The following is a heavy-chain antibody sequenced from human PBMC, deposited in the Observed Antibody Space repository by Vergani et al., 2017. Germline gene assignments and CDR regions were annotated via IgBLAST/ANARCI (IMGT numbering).Heavy chain of an antibody. J-gene: IGHJ3*02. Sequence: EVQLVESGGGLVKPGGSLRLSCAASGFTFSDHYMDWVRQAPGKGLEWVGRTRNKANSYTTEYAASVKGRFTISRDDSKNSLYLQMNSLKIEDTAVYYCARLXYCSSTTCRQAFDIWGQGTTVTVSS. D-gene: IGHD2-2*01. CDR3: ARLXYCSSTTCRQAFDI. CDR1: GFTFSDHY. V-gene: IGHV3-72*01. CDR2: TRNKANSYTT.